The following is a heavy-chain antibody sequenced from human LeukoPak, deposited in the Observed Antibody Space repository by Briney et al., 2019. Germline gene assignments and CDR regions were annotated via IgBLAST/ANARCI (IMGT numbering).Heavy chain of an antibody. CDR1: GFTFSTYW. CDR3: ARGTNWAFNS. D-gene: IGHD7-27*01. J-gene: IGHJ4*02. Sequence: PGGSLRLSCAASGFTFSTYWMSWVRQAPGKGLQWVANIKQDGSEKYYVDSVKGRFTISRDNAKNSLYLQMTSLRDEDMAVYYCARGTNWAFNSWGQGTLVTVSS. V-gene: IGHV3-7*05. CDR2: IKQDGSEK.